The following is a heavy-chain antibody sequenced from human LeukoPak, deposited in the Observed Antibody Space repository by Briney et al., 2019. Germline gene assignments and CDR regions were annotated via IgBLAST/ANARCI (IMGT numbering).Heavy chain of an antibody. D-gene: IGHD4-23*01. CDR3: AKDLEAGGSNTIDY. CDR2: ISWHGGDT. CDR1: GFTFDDFA. J-gene: IGHJ4*02. Sequence: GGSLRLSCAASGFTFDDFAMHWVRQAPGKGLEWVSLISWHGGDTYYAGSVKGRFTVSRDNSKNSLSLQMNSLRAEDTALYYCAKDLEAGGSNTIDYWGQGTLVTVSS. V-gene: IGHV3-43D*03.